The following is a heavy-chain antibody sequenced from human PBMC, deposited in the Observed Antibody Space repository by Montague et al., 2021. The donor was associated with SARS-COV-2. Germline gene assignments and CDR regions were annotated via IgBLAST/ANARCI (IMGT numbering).Heavy chain of an antibody. V-gene: IGHV4-34*01. D-gene: IGHD3-10*01. Sequence: SETLSLTCAVYGGPFSGYYRTWIRQPPGKGLEWIGELNHNGSTNYNPSLKSRVTISVDTSKNQFSLRLSSVTAADTAVYYCARGLGRHMRWTSWGQGTLVAVSS. CDR3: ARGLGRHMRWTS. CDR2: LNHNGST. CDR1: GGPFSGYY. J-gene: IGHJ4*02.